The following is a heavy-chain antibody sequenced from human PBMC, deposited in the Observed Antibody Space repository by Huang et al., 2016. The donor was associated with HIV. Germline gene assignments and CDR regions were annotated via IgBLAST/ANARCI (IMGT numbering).Heavy chain of an antibody. Sequence: DVQLVESGGGLVKPGGSLRLSCAASGFSFDSLAMHWVRQARGKGLGWVAAVTASRSFKYYAGWLTGRFTVSRDNAKNSLYLQMNSLRPEDTAVYYCVRENYGSGSTLHWFDPWGQGTLVTVSS. V-gene: IGHV3-21*01. CDR1: GFSFDSLA. CDR3: VRENYGSGSTLHWFDP. D-gene: IGHD3-10*01. J-gene: IGHJ5*02. CDR2: VTASRSFK.